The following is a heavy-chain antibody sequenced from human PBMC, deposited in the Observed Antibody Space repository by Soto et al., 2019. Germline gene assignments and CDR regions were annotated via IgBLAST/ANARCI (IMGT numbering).Heavy chain of an antibody. J-gene: IGHJ4*02. D-gene: IGHD3-22*01. CDR1: GFTFSDYY. V-gene: IGHV3-11*06. Sequence: GGSLRLSCAASGFTFSDYYMSWIRQAPGKGLEWVSYISSSSSYTNYADSVKGRFTISRDNAKNSLYLQMNSLRAEDTAVYYCARGTYYYDSSGHLYWGQGTLVTVSS. CDR3: ARGTYYYDSSGHLY. CDR2: ISSSSSYT.